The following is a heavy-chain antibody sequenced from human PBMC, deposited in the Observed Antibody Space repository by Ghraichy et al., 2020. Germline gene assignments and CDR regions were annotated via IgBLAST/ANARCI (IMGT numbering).Heavy chain of an antibody. CDR2: TSSSSSYI. Sequence: GGSLRLSCAASGFTFSSYSMNWVRQAPGKGLEWVSSTSSSSSYIYYADSVKGRFTISRDNAKNSLYLQMNSLRAEDTAVYYCARDPALEGRGIAGADYYYYGMDFWGQGTTVTVSS. CDR3: ARDPALEGRGIAGADYYYYGMDF. J-gene: IGHJ6*02. V-gene: IGHV3-21*01. D-gene: IGHD6-19*01. CDR1: GFTFSSYS.